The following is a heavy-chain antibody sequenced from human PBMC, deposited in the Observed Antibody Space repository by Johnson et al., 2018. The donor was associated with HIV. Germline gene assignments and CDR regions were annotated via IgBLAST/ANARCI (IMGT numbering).Heavy chain of an antibody. J-gene: IGHJ3*02. D-gene: IGHD4-17*01. CDR3: TRDGDNGALDI. CDR1: GFTFSNAC. V-gene: IGHV3-15*01. Sequence: VTLVESGGGLVKPGGSLRLSCEASGFTFSNACMSWVRQAPGKGLEWVGRIKRKTDGGTTDYAAPVKGRFTISRDESRNTLYLQMNSLKTEDTAVYYCTRDGDNGALDIWGQGTMVSVSS. CDR2: IKRKTDGGTT.